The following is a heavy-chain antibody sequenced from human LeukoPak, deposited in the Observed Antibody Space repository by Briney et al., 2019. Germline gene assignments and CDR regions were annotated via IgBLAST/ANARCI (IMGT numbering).Heavy chain of an antibody. V-gene: IGHV4-59*11. Sequence: SETLSLTCTVSGGSISSHYWSWIRQPPGKGLEWIGYIYYSGSTNYNPSLKSRVTISVDTSKNQFSLKLSSVTAADTAVYYCARDRYNWNPNNWAWFDPWGQGTLVTVSS. J-gene: IGHJ5*02. D-gene: IGHD1-20*01. CDR3: ARDRYNWNPNNWAWFDP. CDR1: GGSISSHY. CDR2: IYYSGST.